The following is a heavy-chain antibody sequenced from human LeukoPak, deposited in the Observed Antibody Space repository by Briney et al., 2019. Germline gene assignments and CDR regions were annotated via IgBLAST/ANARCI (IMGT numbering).Heavy chain of an antibody. Sequence: PEASVKVSCKASGYTFTGYYMHWVRQAPGQGLEWMGWINPNSGGTNYAQKFQGRVTMTRDTSISTAYMELSRLRSDDTAVYYCARSKKQQLGPNWFDPWGQGTLVTVSS. CDR2: INPNSGGT. CDR1: GYTFTGYY. CDR3: ARSKKQQLGPNWFDP. J-gene: IGHJ5*02. V-gene: IGHV1-2*02. D-gene: IGHD6-13*01.